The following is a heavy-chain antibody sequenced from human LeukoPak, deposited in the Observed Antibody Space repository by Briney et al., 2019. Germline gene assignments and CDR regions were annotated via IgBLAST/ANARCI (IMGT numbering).Heavy chain of an antibody. D-gene: IGHD3-10*01. J-gene: IGHJ4*02. CDR3: ARQRLDVLRFREYKYYFDY. CDR1: GGSISSSSYY. Sequence: SETLSLTCTVSGGSISSSSYYWGWIRQPPGKGLEWIGSIYYSGSTYYNPSLKSRVTISVDTSKNQFSLKLSSVTAADTAVYYCARQRLDVLRFREYKYYFDYWGQGTLVTVSS. CDR2: IYYSGST. V-gene: IGHV4-39*01.